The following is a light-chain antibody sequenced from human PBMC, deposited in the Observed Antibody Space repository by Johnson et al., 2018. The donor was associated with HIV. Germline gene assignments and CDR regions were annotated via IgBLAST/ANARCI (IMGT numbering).Light chain of an antibody. Sequence: QSVLTQPPSVSAAPGQKVTISCSGSSSNIGNNYVSWYQQLPGTAPKLLIYDNNKRPSGIPDRFSGSKSGTSATLGITGLQTGDEADYYCGTGDSSLSANYVCGTGTKVTVL. J-gene: IGLJ1*01. V-gene: IGLV1-51*01. CDR1: SSNIGNNY. CDR2: DNN. CDR3: GTGDSSLSANYV.